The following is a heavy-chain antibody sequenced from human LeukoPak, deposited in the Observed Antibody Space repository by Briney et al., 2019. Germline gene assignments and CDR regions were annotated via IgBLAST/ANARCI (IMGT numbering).Heavy chain of an antibody. CDR2: VNREGSDK. CDR1: GLTFSSYAMSW. D-gene: IGHD2-21*01. V-gene: IGHV3-7*01. CDR3: ARDGVPGGEDV. Sequence: PGGSLRLSCAASGLTFSSYAMSWVYAMSWVRQAPGKGLEWVANVNREGSDKNYVDSVKGRFTISRDNVKNSLYLQMNSLRVEDTAVYYCARDGVPGGEDVWGQGTTVTVS. J-gene: IGHJ6*02.